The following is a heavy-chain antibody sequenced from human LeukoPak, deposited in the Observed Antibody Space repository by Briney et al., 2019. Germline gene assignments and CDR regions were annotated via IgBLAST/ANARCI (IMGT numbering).Heavy chain of an antibody. Sequence: GGSLRLSCAASGFTFSTYGMSRVRQAPGKGLEWVSAVSSTGGTTYYADSMKGRFTISRDNSKNTLFLQINSLRAEDTAVYYCAKNGDRGAFCSGGTCYPYYYYYMDVWGKGTTVTISS. V-gene: IGHV3-23*01. D-gene: IGHD2-15*01. CDR1: GFTFSTYG. CDR2: VSSTGGTT. CDR3: AKNGDRGAFCSGGTCYPYYYYYMDV. J-gene: IGHJ6*03.